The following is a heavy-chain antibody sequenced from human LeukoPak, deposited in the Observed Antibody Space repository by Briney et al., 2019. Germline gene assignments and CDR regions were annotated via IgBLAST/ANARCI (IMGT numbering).Heavy chain of an antibody. V-gene: IGHV3-9*01. CDR3: AKDIRDDILTGAIDY. J-gene: IGHJ4*02. CDR2: ISWNSGSI. D-gene: IGHD3-9*01. Sequence: GGSLRLSCAASGFTFDDYAMHWVRQAPGKGLEWVSGISWNSGSIGYADSVKGRFTISRDNAKNSLYLQMNSLRAEDTALYYCAKDIRDDILTGAIDYWGQGTLVTVSS. CDR1: GFTFDDYA.